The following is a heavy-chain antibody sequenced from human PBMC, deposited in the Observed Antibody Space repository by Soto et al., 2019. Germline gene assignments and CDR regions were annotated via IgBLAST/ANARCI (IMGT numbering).Heavy chain of an antibody. CDR2: INPNGGST. CDR3: ARSSGGVFGIIIEGCNRLAP. J-gene: IGHJ5*02. Sequence: APLMVDCKGAADTFTLYYRHWVGKRTGHGLECMGIINPNGGSTRFAQTFQGRITMTTDTSTSTVYMELSSLRSEDTAVYYCARSSGGVFGIIIEGCNRLAPWGQGSLVPVSS. D-gene: IGHD3-16*02. V-gene: IGHV1-46*01. CDR1: ADTFTLYY.